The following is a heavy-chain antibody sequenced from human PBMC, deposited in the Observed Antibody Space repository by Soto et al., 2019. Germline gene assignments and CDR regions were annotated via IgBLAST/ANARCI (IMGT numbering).Heavy chain of an antibody. V-gene: IGHV3-30*18. J-gene: IGHJ6*02. CDR3: AKDVVVGATPGLGDYYYYYGMDV. CDR1: GFTFSSYG. CDR2: ISYDGSNK. D-gene: IGHD1-26*01. Sequence: QVRLVESGGGVVQPGRSLRLSCAASGFTFSSYGMHWVRQAPGKGLEWVAVISYDGSNKYYADSVKGRFTISRDNSKNTLYLQMNSLRAEDTAVYYCAKDVVVGATPGLGDYYYYYGMDVWGQGTTVTVSS.